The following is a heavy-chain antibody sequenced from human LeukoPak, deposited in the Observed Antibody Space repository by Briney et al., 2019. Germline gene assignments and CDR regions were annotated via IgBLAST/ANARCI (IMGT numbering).Heavy chain of an antibody. CDR3: ARGGIAAFDI. CDR2: IIPIFGTA. V-gene: IGHV1-69*05. CDR1: GGTFSSHA. D-gene: IGHD6-13*01. Sequence: SVKVSCKASGGTFSSHAISWVRQAPGQGLEWMGGIIPIFGTANYAQKFQGRVTMTRNTSISTAYMELSSLRSEDTAVYYCARGGIAAFDIWGQGTMVTVSS. J-gene: IGHJ3*02.